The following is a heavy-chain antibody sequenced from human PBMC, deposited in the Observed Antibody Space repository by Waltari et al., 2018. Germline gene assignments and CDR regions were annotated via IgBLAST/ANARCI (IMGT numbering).Heavy chain of an antibody. V-gene: IGHV3-15*01. CDR1: GFTFSNAW. D-gene: IGHD3-10*01. J-gene: IGHJ4*02. CDR2: IKRKTDGGTT. Sequence: EVQLVESGGGLVKPGGSLRLSCAASGFTFSNAWLSWVRQAPGKGLEWVGRIKRKTDGGTTDYAARVKGRFTISSDDSKNTLYLQMNSLKTEDTAVYYFTTGALLWCREATWGQGTLVTVSS. CDR3: TTGALLWCREAT.